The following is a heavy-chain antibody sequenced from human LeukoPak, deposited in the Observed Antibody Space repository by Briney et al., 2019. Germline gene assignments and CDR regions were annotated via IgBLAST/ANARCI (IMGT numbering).Heavy chain of an antibody. D-gene: IGHD3-9*01. Sequence: PGGSLRLSCAASGFRFSSYAMSWVRQAPGKGLEWVSIISGGGGRTYYADSVKGRFTISRDNSKNTLYLQMNSLRAEDTAVYYCAKGGYDILTGYYSYYYYYMDVWGKGTTVTVSS. CDR1: GFRFSSYA. J-gene: IGHJ6*03. CDR3: AKGGYDILTGYYSYYYYYMDV. CDR2: ISGGGGRT. V-gene: IGHV3-23*01.